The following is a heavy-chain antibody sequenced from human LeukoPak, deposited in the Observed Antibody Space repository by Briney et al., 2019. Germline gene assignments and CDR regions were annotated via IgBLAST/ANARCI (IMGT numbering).Heavy chain of an antibody. J-gene: IGHJ5*02. Sequence: ASETLSLTCTVSGGSISNYYWSWVRQPPGKGLEWIGYIYYSGSTNYNPSLKSRVTISVDTSKNQFSLKLSSVTAADTAVYYCARRPSTMVRGVRTFDPWGQGTLVTVSS. CDR1: GGSISNYY. D-gene: IGHD3-10*01. CDR2: IYYSGST. CDR3: ARRPSTMVRGVRTFDP. V-gene: IGHV4-59*12.